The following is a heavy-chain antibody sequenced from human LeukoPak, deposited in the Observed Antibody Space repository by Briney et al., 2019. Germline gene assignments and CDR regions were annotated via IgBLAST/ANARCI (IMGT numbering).Heavy chain of an antibody. D-gene: IGHD6-13*01. CDR2: MYHSGST. CDR1: GYSIISGYY. Sequence: SETLSLTCAVSGYSIISGYYWGWFRQPPGKGREGIGCMYHSGSTYYNPSLKSRVTISVDTSKNQFSRKLSSVTAPDTAVYYCARQGGSSSPYYYYYMDVWGKGTTVTVSS. CDR3: ARQGGSSSPYYYYYMDV. V-gene: IGHV4-38-2*01. J-gene: IGHJ6*03.